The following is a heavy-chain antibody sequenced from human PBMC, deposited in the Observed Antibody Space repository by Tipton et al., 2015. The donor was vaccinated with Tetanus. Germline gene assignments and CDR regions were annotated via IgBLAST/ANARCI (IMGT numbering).Heavy chain of an antibody. Sequence: AASGFTFSGSSMSWVRQAPGKGLEWVSSIRASDGSTYYADSVKGRFTISRDNSKNTLYLQLNSLRVEDTAIYYCAKLVTSWGQGTLVTVSS. D-gene: IGHD2-8*02. CDR1: GFTFSGSS. V-gene: IGHV3-23*01. CDR2: IRASDGST. J-gene: IGHJ5*02. CDR3: AKLVTS.